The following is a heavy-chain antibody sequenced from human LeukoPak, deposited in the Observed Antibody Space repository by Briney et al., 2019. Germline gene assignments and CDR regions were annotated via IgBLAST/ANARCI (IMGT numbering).Heavy chain of an antibody. D-gene: IGHD3-22*01. CDR3: ARGLGYYYDSSGYRAGDYFDY. Sequence: GASVKVSCKASGYTFTTYAMHWVRQAPGQSLEWMGWINAGNGDTKYSQKFQGRVTITADKSTSTAYMELSSLRSEDTAVYYCARGLGYYYDSSGYRAGDYFDYWGQGTLVTVSS. CDR1: GYTFTTYA. V-gene: IGHV1-3*01. J-gene: IGHJ4*02. CDR2: INAGNGDT.